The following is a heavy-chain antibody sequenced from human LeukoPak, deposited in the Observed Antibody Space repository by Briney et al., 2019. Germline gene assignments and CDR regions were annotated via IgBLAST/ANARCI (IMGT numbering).Heavy chain of an antibody. CDR3: ARVASAGYNLEPFDN. D-gene: IGHD5-24*01. Sequence: PSETLSLTCTVSGGSISSCYWSWIRQPPGKGLEWIGYIYNSGSTKYNPSLKSRVTISVDTSKNQISLKLSSVTAADTAVYYCARVASAGYNLEPFDNWGQGTLVTVSS. CDR1: GGSISSCY. CDR2: IYNSGST. V-gene: IGHV4-59*08. J-gene: IGHJ4*02.